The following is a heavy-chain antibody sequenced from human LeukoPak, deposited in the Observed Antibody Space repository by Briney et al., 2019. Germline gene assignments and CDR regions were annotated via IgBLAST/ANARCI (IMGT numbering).Heavy chain of an antibody. J-gene: IGHJ4*02. CDR1: GGSISSSSYY. D-gene: IGHD1-26*01. V-gene: IGHV4-39*07. CDR2: IYYSGST. CDR3: ASGRPLGFDY. Sequence: PSETLSLTCTVSGGSISSSSYYWSWIRQPPGKGLEWIGSIYYSGSTYYNPSLKSRVTISVDTSKNQFSLKLSSVTAADTAVYYCASGRPLGFDYWGQGTLVTVSS.